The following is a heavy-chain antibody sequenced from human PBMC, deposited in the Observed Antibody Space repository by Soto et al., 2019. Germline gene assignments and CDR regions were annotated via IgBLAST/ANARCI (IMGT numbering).Heavy chain of an antibody. CDR3: VKEYDSSGDY. CDR2: IIPHSGET. Sequence: GASVKVSCKASGYSFTGYYMHWVRQAPGQGLEWMGWIIPHSGETNYAQKFQARVTLTRDTSISTAYMQLSGLTSDDTAVYYCVKEYDSSGDYWGQGTLVTVSS. J-gene: IGHJ4*02. CDR1: GYSFTGYY. D-gene: IGHD3-22*01. V-gene: IGHV1-2*02.